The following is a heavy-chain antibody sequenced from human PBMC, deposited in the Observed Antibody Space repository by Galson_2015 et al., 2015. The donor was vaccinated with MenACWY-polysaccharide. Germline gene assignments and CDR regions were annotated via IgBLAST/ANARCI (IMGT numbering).Heavy chain of an antibody. J-gene: IGHJ5*02. V-gene: IGHV3-30*04. CDR2: ISYDGSNK. CDR3: AKDPMEYP. D-gene: IGHD3-10*01. Sequence: SLRLSCAASGFTFSSYAMHWVRQAPGKGLEWVAVISYDGSNKYYADSVKGRFTISRDNSKNTLSLQMNSLRAEATAVYYCAKDPMEYPWGQGTLVTVAS. CDR1: GFTFSSYA.